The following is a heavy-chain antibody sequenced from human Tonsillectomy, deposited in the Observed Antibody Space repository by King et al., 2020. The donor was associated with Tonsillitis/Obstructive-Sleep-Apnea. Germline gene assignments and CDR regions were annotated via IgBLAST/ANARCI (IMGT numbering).Heavy chain of an antibody. J-gene: IGHJ4*02. CDR1: GFTFSSYA. V-gene: IGHV3-30*04. CDR3: ARDYGGYGPRGGFDY. Sequence: VQLVQSGGGVVQPGRSLRLSCAASGFTFSSYAMHWVRQAPGKGLEWVAVISYDGSNKYYADSVKGRFTISRDNSKNTLYLQMNSLRAEDMAVYYCARDYGGYGPRGGFDYWGQGTLVTVSS. CDR2: ISYDGSNK. D-gene: IGHD4-17*01.